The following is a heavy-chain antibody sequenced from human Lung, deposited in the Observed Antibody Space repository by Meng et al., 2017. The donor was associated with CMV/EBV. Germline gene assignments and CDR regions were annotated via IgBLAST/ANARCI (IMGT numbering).Heavy chain of an antibody. CDR2: IRNKANSYTT. CDR3: TRAVSYSGRSYCDS. J-gene: IGHJ4*02. V-gene: IGHV3-72*01. Sequence: GGSLRLSCAASGFSFSDYYMDWVRQAPEKGLEWVGRIRNKANSYTTEYAASVKGRLIISRDDSENSLNLQMNSLKTEDTAVYYCTRAVSYSGRSYCDSWGQGTXVTVSS. CDR1: GFSFSDYY. D-gene: IGHD1-26*01.